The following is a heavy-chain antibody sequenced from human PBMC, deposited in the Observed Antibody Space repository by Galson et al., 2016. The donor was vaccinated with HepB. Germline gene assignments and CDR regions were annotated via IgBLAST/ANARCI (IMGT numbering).Heavy chain of an antibody. J-gene: IGHJ6*02. CDR3: AIMGSRGWYQYYYGMDT. V-gene: IGHV5-51*01. D-gene: IGHD6-19*01. Sequence: QSGAEVKKPGESLKISCKAFGYTFTNRWIGWVRQMPGKGLEWMGIIYPGASDTPYSSSFQGQVTISVDKSINTAYLQWSSLKASDTAMYYCAIMGSRGWYQYYYGMDTWGQGTTVTVSS. CDR2: IYPGASDT. CDR1: GYTFTNRW.